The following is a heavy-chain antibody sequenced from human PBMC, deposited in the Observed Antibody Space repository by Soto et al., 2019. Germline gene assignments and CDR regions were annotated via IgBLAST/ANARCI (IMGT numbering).Heavy chain of an antibody. J-gene: IGHJ4*02. V-gene: IGHV3-74*01. D-gene: IGHD2-2*01. CDR3: VKVLARGVGVPRFYFDS. CDR2: INADGTST. Sequence: GGSLRLSCAASGFTFSNSWLHWVRQVSVQGLEWVSRINADGTSTSYADSVKGRFTISRDNAKNTLYLHVNSLRAEDTAVYYCVKVLARGVGVPRFYFDSWGQGALVTVSS. CDR1: GFTFSNSW.